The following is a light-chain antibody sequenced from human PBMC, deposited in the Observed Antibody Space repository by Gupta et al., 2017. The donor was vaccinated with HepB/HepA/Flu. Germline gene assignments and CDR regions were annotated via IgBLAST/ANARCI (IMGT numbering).Light chain of an antibody. CDR2: RAS. CDR1: QSISDW. Sequence: DIQMTQSPSTLSASVGDRVTITCRASQSISDWLAWYQQKPGKAPNLLIYRASTLESGVPSRFSGSGSGTEFTLTMSSLQPDDFATYYCQEVSGSSWTFGQGTKVEIK. V-gene: IGKV1-5*03. CDR3: QEVSGSSWT. J-gene: IGKJ1*01.